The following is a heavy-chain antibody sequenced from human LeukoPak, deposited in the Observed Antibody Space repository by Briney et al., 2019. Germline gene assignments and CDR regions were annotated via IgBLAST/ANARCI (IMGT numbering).Heavy chain of an antibody. D-gene: IGHD6-6*01. J-gene: IGHJ6*02. CDR1: GFTFSTSG. V-gene: IGHV3-30*03. CDR2: ISYDGSNK. CDR3: ARDRSSGTHYYYGMDV. Sequence: PGGSLRLSCAASGFTFSTSGMHWVRQAPGKGLEWVAVISYDGSNKYNADSVKGRFAISRDNSRNTLYLQMNSLRTEDTAVYYCARDRSSGTHYYYGMDVWGQGTTVTVSS.